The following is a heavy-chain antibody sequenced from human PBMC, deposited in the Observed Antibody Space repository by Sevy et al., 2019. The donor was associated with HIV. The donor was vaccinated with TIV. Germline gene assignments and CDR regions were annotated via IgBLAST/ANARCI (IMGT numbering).Heavy chain of an antibody. CDR3: ARDRSFAVGFHGLDV. Sequence: SETLSLTCTVSGGSVSSGGHYWGWVRQPPGKGLEWIGYIHYSGNMNYNPSLKSRFTISVDTSKEQFSLKLSSVTAADTAVYYCARDRSFAVGFHGLDVWGQGTTVTVSS. CDR1: GGSVSSGGHY. D-gene: IGHD3-3*01. CDR2: IHYSGNM. V-gene: IGHV4-61*08. J-gene: IGHJ6*02.